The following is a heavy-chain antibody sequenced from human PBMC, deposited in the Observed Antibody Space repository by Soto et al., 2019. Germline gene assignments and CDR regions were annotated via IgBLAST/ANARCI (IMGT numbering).Heavy chain of an antibody. V-gene: IGHV1-2*02. D-gene: IGHD4-17*01. CDR3: ARDPDYRDYWGYFFDS. J-gene: IGHJ4*02. CDR2: INPTSGGT. Sequence: QVQLVQSGAEVKKPGASVKVSCKTSGYTFAAYYIHWIRQAPGQGLEWMGWINPTSGGTVYAQNFQARVTMTRDTSISTAYMELRRLNSDDTAVYYCARDPDYRDYWGYFFDSWGQGTPVTVSS. CDR1: GYTFAAYY.